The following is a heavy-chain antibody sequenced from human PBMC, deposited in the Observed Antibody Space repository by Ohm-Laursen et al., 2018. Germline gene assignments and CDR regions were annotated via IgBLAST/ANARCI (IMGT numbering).Heavy chain of an antibody. V-gene: IGHV3-23*01. D-gene: IGHD6-13*01. CDR1: GFTFSSYA. J-gene: IGHJ4*02. CDR2: ISGNAVRT. Sequence: SLRLSCAASGFTFSSYAMSWVRQAPGKGLEWVSSISGNAVRTYDADSVKGRFTISRDNSKNTLYLQMNSLRAEDTAVYYCAKDTRPYSSSWGIDYWGQGTLVTVSS. CDR3: AKDTRPYSSSWGIDY.